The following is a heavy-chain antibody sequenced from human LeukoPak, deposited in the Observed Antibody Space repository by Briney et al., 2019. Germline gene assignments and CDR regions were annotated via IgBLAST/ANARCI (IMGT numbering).Heavy chain of an antibody. J-gene: IGHJ4*02. Sequence: GGALRLSCAASGFTFTSYEMHWVRQATGKGLEWVSYITISGSTIYYADSVKGRFTISRDNAKNSLYLQMNSLRAEDTAVYYCARTTSFDYWGQGTLVTVSS. CDR1: GFTFTSYE. CDR2: ITISGSTI. D-gene: IGHD1-1*01. CDR3: ARTTSFDY. V-gene: IGHV3-48*03.